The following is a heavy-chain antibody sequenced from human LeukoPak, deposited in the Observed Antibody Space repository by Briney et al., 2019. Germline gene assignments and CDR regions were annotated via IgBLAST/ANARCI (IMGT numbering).Heavy chain of an antibody. CDR3: ARSGSYSVRWYFDL. CDR1: GGTFISYA. D-gene: IGHD1-26*01. V-gene: IGHV1-18*01. Sequence: ASVKVSCKASGGTFISYAISWVRQAPGQGLEWMGWISAYNGNTNYAQKLQGRVTMTTDTSTSTAYMELRSLRSDDTAVYYCARSGSYSVRWYFDLWGRGTLVTVSS. J-gene: IGHJ2*01. CDR2: ISAYNGNT.